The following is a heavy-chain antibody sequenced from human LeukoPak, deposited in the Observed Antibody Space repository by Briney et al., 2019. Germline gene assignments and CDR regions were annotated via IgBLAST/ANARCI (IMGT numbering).Heavy chain of an antibody. D-gene: IGHD1-26*01. Sequence: PSETLSLTCTVSGASTSAYYWSWIRQPPGKGLEWIGYSYSGGNANYNPSLKSRVTISIDTSENQFSLRLTSVTAADTAVYFCAHSKRGGGYYINAFAVWGQGPLVTISS. CDR3: AHSKRGGGYYINAFAV. CDR2: SYSGGNA. CDR1: GASTSAYY. V-gene: IGHV4-59*01. J-gene: IGHJ3*01.